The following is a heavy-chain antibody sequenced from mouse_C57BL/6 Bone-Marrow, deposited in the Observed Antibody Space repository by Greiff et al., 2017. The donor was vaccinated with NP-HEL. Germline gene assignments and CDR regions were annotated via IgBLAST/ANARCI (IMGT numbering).Heavy chain of an antibody. CDR2: ISSKSSNSAT. CDR1: GFTFNTYA. Sequence: EVQLVESGGGLVQPKGSLKLSCAASGFTFNTYAMHWVRQAPGQGLEWVARISSKSSNSATYYADSVKDRFTISREDVQSMLYLENNNLKTEDTAMYYCVRDCSSYAMDYWGQGTSVTVSS. V-gene: IGHV10-3*01. D-gene: IGHD1-1*01. CDR3: VRDCSSYAMDY. J-gene: IGHJ4*01.